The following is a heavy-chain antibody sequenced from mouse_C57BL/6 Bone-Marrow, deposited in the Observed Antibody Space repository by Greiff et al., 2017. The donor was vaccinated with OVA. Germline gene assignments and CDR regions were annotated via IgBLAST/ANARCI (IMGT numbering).Heavy chain of an antibody. CDR3: ARYWYFDV. CDR2: ISSGGSYT. V-gene: IGHV5-6*01. Sequence: EVKLVESGGDLVKPGGSLKLSCAASGFTFSSYGMSWVRQTPDKRLEWVATISSGGSYTYSPDSVKGRFTISRDNAKNTLYLQMSSLKSEDTAMYYCARYWYFDVWGTGTTVTVSS. J-gene: IGHJ1*03. CDR1: GFTFSSYG.